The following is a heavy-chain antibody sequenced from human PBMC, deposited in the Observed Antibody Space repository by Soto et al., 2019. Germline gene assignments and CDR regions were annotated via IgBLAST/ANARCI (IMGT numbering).Heavy chain of an antibody. CDR1: GYTFTSYY. J-gene: IGHJ3*02. CDR2: INPSGGST. V-gene: IGHV1-46*01. Sequence: SVKVSCKASGYTFTSYYMHWVRQAPVQGLEWMGIINPSGGSTSYAQKFQGRVTMTRDTSTSTVYMELGSLRSEDTAVYYCARGAIPDYDFWSGYYPPDAFDIWGQGTMVTVSS. D-gene: IGHD3-3*01. CDR3: ARGAIPDYDFWSGYYPPDAFDI.